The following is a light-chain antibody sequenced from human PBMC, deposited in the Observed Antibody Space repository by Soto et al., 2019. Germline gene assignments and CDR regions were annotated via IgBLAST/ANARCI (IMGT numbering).Light chain of an antibody. Sequence: EIVLTQSPGTRSWSPGEKATLSCRASQMVSTNNLAWYQQRPGQAPRLLVYGASSRATGIPDRFGGSGSGTDFSLTISGLEPEDFAVYFCQQYGTSPYTFGQGTKLEIK. V-gene: IGKV3-20*01. CDR1: QMVSTNN. CDR2: GAS. CDR3: QQYGTSPYT. J-gene: IGKJ2*01.